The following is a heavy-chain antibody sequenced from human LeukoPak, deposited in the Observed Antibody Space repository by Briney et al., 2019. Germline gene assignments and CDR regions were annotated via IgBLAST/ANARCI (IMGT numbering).Heavy chain of an antibody. CDR1: GFTFSSYA. CDR2: ISGSGGST. J-gene: IGHJ4*02. Sequence: GGSLRLSCAASGFTFSSYAMSWVRQAPGKGLEWVSAISGSGGSTYYADSVKGRLTISRDNSKNTLYLQMNSLRAEDTAVYYCAKGRSSGSYYTLFDYWGQGTLVTVSS. CDR3: AKGRSSGSYYTLFDY. D-gene: IGHD3-10*01. V-gene: IGHV3-23*01.